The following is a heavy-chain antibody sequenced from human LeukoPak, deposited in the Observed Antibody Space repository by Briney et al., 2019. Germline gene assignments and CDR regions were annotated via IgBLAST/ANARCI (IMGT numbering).Heavy chain of an antibody. V-gene: IGHV1-69*04. CDR3: ARDPTYSSSWYFGY. D-gene: IGHD6-13*01. CDR2: IIPILGIA. J-gene: IGHJ4*02. Sequence: ASVKVSCKASGGTFSSYAFSWVRQAPGQGLEWMGRIIPILGIANYAQKFQGRVTITADKSTSTAYMELSSLRSEDTAVYYCARDPTYSSSWYFGYWGQGTLVTVSS. CDR1: GGTFSSYA.